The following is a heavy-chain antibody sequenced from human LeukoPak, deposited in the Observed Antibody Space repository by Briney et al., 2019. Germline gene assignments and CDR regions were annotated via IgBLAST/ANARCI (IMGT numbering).Heavy chain of an antibody. D-gene: IGHD5-18*01. J-gene: IGHJ4*02. Sequence: GGSLRLSCAASGFTFSNAWMSWVRQAPGKGLEWVGRIKSKTDSGTTDYAAPVIGRFTISRDDSKNTLYLKMNSLKTEDTAVYYCATDGQHAFDCWGQGTLVTVSS. CDR3: ATDGQHAFDC. CDR2: IKSKTDSGTT. V-gene: IGHV3-15*01. CDR1: GFTFSNAW.